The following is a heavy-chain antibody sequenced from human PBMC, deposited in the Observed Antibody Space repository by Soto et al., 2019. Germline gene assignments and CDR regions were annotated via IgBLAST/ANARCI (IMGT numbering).Heavy chain of an antibody. CDR2: ISNDGITK. V-gene: IGHV3-30*03. CDR3: YSSGW. Sequence: PGGSLRLSCAASGFTFSTFAMHWVRQAPGKGLEWVAVISNDGITKYYADSVKGRFTISRDNSNNTLYLEMNSLRADDTAVYYGYSSGWWGQGTLVTVSS. J-gene: IGHJ4*02. D-gene: IGHD6-19*01. CDR1: GFTFSTFA.